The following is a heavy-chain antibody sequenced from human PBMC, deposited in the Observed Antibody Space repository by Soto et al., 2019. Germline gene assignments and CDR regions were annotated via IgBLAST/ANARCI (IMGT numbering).Heavy chain of an antibody. CDR3: ARTSYCGGDCYSIDY. CDR2: IIPILGIA. CDR1: GGTFSSYT. D-gene: IGHD2-21*02. V-gene: IGHV1-69*02. Sequence: SVKVSCKASGGTFSSYTISWVRQAPGQGLEWMGRIIPILGIANYAQKFQGRVTITADKSTSTAYMELSSLRSEDTAVYYCARTSYCGGDCYSIDYWGQGTLVTVSS. J-gene: IGHJ4*02.